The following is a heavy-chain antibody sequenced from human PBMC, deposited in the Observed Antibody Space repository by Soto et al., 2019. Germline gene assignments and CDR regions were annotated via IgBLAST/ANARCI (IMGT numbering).Heavy chain of an antibody. V-gene: IGHV4-31*03. Sequence: SETLSLTCTVSGDSIRDGGYYWAWIRQRPGQGLEWMGYIYFTGKANYNPSLENRLTMSVDMSRRQLYLRLTSVTAADTAVYFCAKDPSPQPIPAVTPGWFDPWGQGIAVTVLL. CDR1: GDSIRDGGYY. CDR2: IYFTGKA. CDR3: AKDPSPQPIPAVTPGWFDP. D-gene: IGHD4-4*01. J-gene: IGHJ5*02.